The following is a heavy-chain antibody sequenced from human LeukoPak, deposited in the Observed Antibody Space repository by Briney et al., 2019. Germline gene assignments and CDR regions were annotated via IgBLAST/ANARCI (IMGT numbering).Heavy chain of an antibody. V-gene: IGHV4-34*01. CDR1: GGSFSGYY. CDR2: INHSGST. J-gene: IGHJ4*02. Sequence: PSETLSLTCAVYGGSFSGYYWSWIRQPPGKGLEWIGEINHSGSTNYNPSLKSRVTISVDTSKNQFSLKLSSVTAADTAVYYCARLGTTRNDYWGQGTLVTVSS. D-gene: IGHD2-15*01. CDR3: ARLGTTRNDY.